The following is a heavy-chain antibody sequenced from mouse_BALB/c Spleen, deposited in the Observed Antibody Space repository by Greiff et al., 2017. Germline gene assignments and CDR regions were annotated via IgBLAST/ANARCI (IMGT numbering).Heavy chain of an antibody. Sequence: QVQLQQSGAELVRPGTSVKVSCKASGYAFTNYLIEWVKQRPGQGLEWIGVINPGSGGTNYNEKFKGKATLTADKSSSTAYMQLSSLTSDDSAVYFCARGGRLQAMDYWGQGTSVTVSS. CDR2: INPGSGGT. V-gene: IGHV1-54*01. D-gene: IGHD6-1*01. CDR1: GYAFTNYL. CDR3: ARGGRLQAMDY. J-gene: IGHJ4*01.